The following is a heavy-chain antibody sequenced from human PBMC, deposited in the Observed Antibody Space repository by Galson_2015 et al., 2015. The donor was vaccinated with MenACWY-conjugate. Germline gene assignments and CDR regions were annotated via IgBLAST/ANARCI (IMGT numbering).Heavy chain of an antibody. J-gene: IGHJ6*03. Sequence: SLRLSCAASGFTVNTNYMTWVRQAPGKGLEWVSIIYSGGSTYYPDSVRGRFTISRDNSKNTLYLQMDGLIADDTAVYYCARAGSENCRTTSCLSQGAKFSYYFYRDVWGKGTTVTVSS. V-gene: IGHV3-53*01. D-gene: IGHD2-2*01. CDR2: IYSGGST. CDR1: GFTVNTNY. CDR3: ARAGSENCRTTSCLSQGAKFSYYFYRDV.